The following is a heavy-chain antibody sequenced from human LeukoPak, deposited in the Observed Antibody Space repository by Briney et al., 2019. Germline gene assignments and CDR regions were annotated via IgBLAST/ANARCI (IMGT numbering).Heavy chain of an antibody. J-gene: IGHJ5*02. CDR1: GGSISSGSHY. Sequence: PSETLSLTCTVSGGSISSGSHYCSWIRQPAGKGLEWIGRIYTSGNTNYNPSLKSRVTISLDTSKNQFSLNLSSVTAADTAVYYCAGEVGGSWFDPWGLGTLVTVSS. D-gene: IGHD1-26*01. CDR3: AGEVGGSWFDP. CDR2: IYTSGNT. V-gene: IGHV4-61*02.